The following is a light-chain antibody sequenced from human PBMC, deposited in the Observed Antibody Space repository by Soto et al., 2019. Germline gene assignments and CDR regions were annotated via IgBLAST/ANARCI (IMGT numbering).Light chain of an antibody. CDR2: DAS. Sequence: DIVLTQSPGTLSLSPGERATLSCRASQSVRSRYLAWYQQKAGQAPRLLIYDASRRATGLPDRFSGSGSGTDVTLTISRLEPEAFALYYCQPYGSSGTFGGGTKVEIK. CDR1: QSVRSRY. J-gene: IGKJ4*01. V-gene: IGKV3-20*01. CDR3: QPYGSSGT.